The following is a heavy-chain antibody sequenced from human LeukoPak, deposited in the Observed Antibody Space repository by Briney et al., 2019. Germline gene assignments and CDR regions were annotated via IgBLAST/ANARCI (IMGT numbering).Heavy chain of an antibody. D-gene: IGHD6-13*01. CDR3: TTERGHIAAAGSSYFDY. V-gene: IGHV3-15*01. CDR2: IKSKTDGGTT. CDR1: GFTFSNAW. Sequence: KAGGSLRLSCAASGFTFSNAWMSWVRQAPGKGLEWVGRIKSKTDGGTTDYAAPVKGRFTISRDDSKNTLYLQMNSLKTEDTAVYYCTTERGHIAAAGSSYFDYWSQGTLVTVSS. J-gene: IGHJ4*02.